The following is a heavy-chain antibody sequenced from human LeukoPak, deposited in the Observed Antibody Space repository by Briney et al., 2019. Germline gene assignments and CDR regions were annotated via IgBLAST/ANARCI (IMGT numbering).Heavy chain of an antibody. J-gene: IGHJ6*03. V-gene: IGHV4-34*01. CDR1: GGSFSGYY. CDR2: INHSGST. CDR3: ARDRKRLFRSSGGLTYYYYYMDV. D-gene: IGHD6-19*01. Sequence: SETLSLTCAVYGGSFSGYYWSWIRQPPGKGLEWIGEINHSGSTNYNPSLKSRVTISVDTSKNQFSLKLSSVTAADTAVYYCARDRKRLFRSSGGLTYYYYYMDVWGKGTTVTISS.